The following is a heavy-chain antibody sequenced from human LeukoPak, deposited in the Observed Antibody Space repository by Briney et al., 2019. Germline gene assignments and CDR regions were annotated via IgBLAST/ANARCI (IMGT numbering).Heavy chain of an antibody. Sequence: PGGSLRLSCVASGFIFSSYAMSWVRQAPGQGLAWVSRISGTGGRTDYADSVKGRFTISRDNSKNTLYLQMDSLRAEGTAVYYCAIDRSPFDYWGQGTLVTVSS. CDR3: AIDRSPFDY. CDR1: GFIFSSYA. J-gene: IGHJ4*02. CDR2: ISGTGGRT. V-gene: IGHV3-23*01.